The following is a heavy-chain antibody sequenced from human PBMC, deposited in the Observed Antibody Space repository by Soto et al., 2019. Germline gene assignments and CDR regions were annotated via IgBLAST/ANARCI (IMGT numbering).Heavy chain of an antibody. V-gene: IGHV1-69*19. CDR1: GGTFSSYA. J-gene: IGHJ4*02. Sequence: QVQLVQSGAEVKKPGSSVTVSCKASGGTFSSYAISWVRQAPGQVLQWMGGIIPIFGTANYAQKFLGRVTITADESTSTAYVEMGSLRSEDTAVYYCARSLRVTIFGLVTPPLDYWGQGTMVTVSS. CDR2: IIPIFGTA. D-gene: IGHD3-3*01. CDR3: ARSLRVTIFGLVTPPLDY.